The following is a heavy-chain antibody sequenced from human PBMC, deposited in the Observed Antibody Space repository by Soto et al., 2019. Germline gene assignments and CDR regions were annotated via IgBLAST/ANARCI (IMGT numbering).Heavy chain of an antibody. D-gene: IGHD4-17*01. Sequence: QVQLQESGPGLVKPSETLSLTCTVSGGSISSYYWCWIRQPPGEGLEWLGYIYYSGSTKYDPSLKSRVTISVDTSKNQFSLKLSSVTAADTAVYYCARDSHGDYGEGWFDRWGQGTLVTVSS. V-gene: IGHV4-59*01. CDR1: GGSISSYY. CDR3: ARDSHGDYGEGWFDR. CDR2: IYYSGST. J-gene: IGHJ5*02.